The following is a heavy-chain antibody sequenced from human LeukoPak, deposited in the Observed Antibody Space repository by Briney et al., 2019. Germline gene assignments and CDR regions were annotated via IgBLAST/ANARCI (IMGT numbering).Heavy chain of an antibody. CDR3: ARAALDN. J-gene: IGHJ4*02. Sequence: GGSLRLSCAASGFTVSNNYISWVRQAPGKGLEWVSVSYSGGSTKYADSLKARFTISRDKSKNTMYLQMNSLSGDDTAVYYCARAALDNWGQGTLVTVSS. CDR2: SYSGGST. D-gene: IGHD6-25*01. CDR1: GFTVSNNY. V-gene: IGHV3-53*01.